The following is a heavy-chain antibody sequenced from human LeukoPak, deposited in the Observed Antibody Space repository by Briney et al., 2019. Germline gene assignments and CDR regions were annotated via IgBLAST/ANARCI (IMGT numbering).Heavy chain of an antibody. CDR1: GGSFSGYY. V-gene: IGHV4-34*01. J-gene: IGHJ4*02. D-gene: IGHD3-10*01. CDR3: ARDTVQGRYIDY. CDR2: INHSGST. Sequence: KPSETLSLTCAVYGGSFSGYYWSWIRQPPGKGLEWIGEINHSGSTNYNPSLKSRVTISVDTSKNQFSLKLSSVTAADTAVYYCARDTVQGRYIDYWGQGTLVTVSS.